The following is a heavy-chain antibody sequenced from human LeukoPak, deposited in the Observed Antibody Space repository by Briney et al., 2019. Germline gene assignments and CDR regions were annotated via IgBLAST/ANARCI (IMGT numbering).Heavy chain of an antibody. V-gene: IGHV4-39*07. CDR3: ARGKDYGDQNAFDI. Sequence: SETLSLTCTVSGGSISSSSYYWGWIRQPPGKGLEWIGSIYYSGSTYYNPSLKSRVTILVDTSKNQFSLKLSSVTAADTAVYYCARGKDYGDQNAFDIWGQGTMVTVSS. J-gene: IGHJ3*02. CDR1: GGSISSSSYY. D-gene: IGHD4-17*01. CDR2: IYYSGST.